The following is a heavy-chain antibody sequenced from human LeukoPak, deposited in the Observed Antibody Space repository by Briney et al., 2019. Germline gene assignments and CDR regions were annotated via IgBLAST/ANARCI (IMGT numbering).Heavy chain of an antibody. CDR2: INGDGYSI. CDR1: GFAFSGYW. J-gene: IGHJ4*02. CDR3: ARGEAVAGNDH. V-gene: IGHV3-74*01. D-gene: IGHD6-19*01. Sequence: HAGGSLRLSCAASGFAFSGYWMHWVRQAPGKGLVWLSRINGDGYSISYADSVKSRFTISRDNAKKTLYLQMNSLRAEDTAMYYCARGEAVAGNDHWGQGALVTVSS.